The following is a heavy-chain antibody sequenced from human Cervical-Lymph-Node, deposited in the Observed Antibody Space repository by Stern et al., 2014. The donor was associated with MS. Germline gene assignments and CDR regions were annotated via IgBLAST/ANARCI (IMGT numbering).Heavy chain of an antibody. CDR2: IYTSGSA. Sequence: QVQLQESGPGLVKPSQTLSLTCTVSGASMTTGSYYWNWIRQPAGKGVEWIGQIYTSGSASYHPSLKNRLSMSVDTPKNQSSLILRSVTAADTAVYYCARGDRRLRAFDLWGQGTMVTVSS. D-gene: IGHD2-21*02. CDR3: ARGDRRLRAFDL. V-gene: IGHV4-61*02. J-gene: IGHJ3*01. CDR1: GASMTTGSYY.